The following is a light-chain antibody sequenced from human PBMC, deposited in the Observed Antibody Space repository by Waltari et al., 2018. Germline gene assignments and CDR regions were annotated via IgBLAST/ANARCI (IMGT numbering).Light chain of an antibody. CDR3: QQYSNWPYT. CDR2: GAS. CDR1: QSVSSN. V-gene: IGKV3-15*01. J-gene: IGKJ2*01. Sequence: EIGMTQSPATLSVAPGERAPLSCRASQSVSSNLAWYQQKPGQALRLLIYGASTRATGIPGRFGGSGSGTEFTLTISRLQSEDFAVYYCQQYSNWPYTFGQGTKLEIK.